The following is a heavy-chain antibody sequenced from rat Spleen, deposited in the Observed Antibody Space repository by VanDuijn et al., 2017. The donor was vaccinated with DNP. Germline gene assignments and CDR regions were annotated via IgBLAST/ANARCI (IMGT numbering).Heavy chain of an antibody. J-gene: IGHJ2*01. V-gene: IGHV5-7*01. CDR1: GFTFSDYN. CDR3: TSSSYDY. D-gene: IGHD1-2*01. CDR2: ILYDGSST. Sequence: EVQLVESGGGLVQPGRSLKLSCAASGFTFSDYNMAWVRQAPKKGLEWVATILYDGSSTYYRDSVKGRFTISRDIAKSTLYLQMDSLRSEDTATYYCTSSSYDYWGQGVMVTVSS.